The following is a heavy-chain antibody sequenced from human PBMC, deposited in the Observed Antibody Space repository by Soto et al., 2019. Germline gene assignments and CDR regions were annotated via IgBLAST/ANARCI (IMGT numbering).Heavy chain of an antibody. Sequence: QVQLVQSGAEVKKPGSSVKVSCKASGGTFSSYAISWVRQAPGQGLEWMGGIIPIFGKANYAQKFQGRVTITADESTSTGYMELSSLRSEDTAVYYCARGTTAREPTYYYSGMDGWGQGTTVTVSS. CDR1: GGTFSSYA. J-gene: IGHJ6*02. D-gene: IGHD4-4*01. CDR3: ARGTTAREPTYYYSGMDG. CDR2: IIPIFGKA. V-gene: IGHV1-69*01.